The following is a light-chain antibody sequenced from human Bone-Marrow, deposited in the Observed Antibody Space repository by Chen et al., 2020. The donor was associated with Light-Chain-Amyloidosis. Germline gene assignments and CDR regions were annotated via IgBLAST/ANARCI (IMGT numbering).Light chain of an antibody. CDR3: QQYNSYTSWT. V-gene: IGKV1-5*03. J-gene: IGKJ1*01. CDR2: KAS. CDR1: QSISSW. Sequence: DIQMTQSPSTLSASVGDRVPITCRASQSISSWLAWYQQKPGKAPKLLNYKASSLESGVPSRYSGSGAGTEFTLDISSLQPDDFATYCWQQYNSYTSWTFGQGTKVEIK.